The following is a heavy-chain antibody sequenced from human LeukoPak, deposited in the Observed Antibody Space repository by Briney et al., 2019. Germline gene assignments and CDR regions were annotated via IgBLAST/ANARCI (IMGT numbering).Heavy chain of an antibody. D-gene: IGHD4-17*01. CDR2: IYGGGTT. J-gene: IGHJ3*01. Sequence: PGGSLRLSCVGSEFNVSSLYMSWVRQAPGRGLEWVSVIYGGGTTNYADSVKGRFTISRDNSKNTLYLQMNSLRAEDTAVYYCAKEAGQDYGALDAFDVWGQGTMVTVSS. CDR3: AKEAGQDYGALDAFDV. V-gene: IGHV3-66*02. CDR1: EFNVSSLY.